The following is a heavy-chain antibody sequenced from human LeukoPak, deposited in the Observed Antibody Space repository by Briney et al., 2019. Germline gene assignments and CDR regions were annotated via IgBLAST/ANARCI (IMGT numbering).Heavy chain of an antibody. CDR3: ARGGVTNWLDS. CDR2: ISTYSGNT. J-gene: IGHJ5*01. Sequence: GASVKVSCKASGYTFTNYGITWVRQAPGQGLGWMGWISTYSGNTNYARNLQGRVTMTTDTSTTTAYMELRSLRSDDTAVYYCARGGVTNWLDSWGQGTLVTVSS. CDR1: GYTFTNYG. D-gene: IGHD3-10*01. V-gene: IGHV1-18*01.